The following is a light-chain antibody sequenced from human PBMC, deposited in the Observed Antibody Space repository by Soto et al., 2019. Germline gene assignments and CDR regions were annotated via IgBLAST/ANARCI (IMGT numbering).Light chain of an antibody. CDR2: GAS. V-gene: IGKV3-15*01. Sequence: EILWTQSACTKSLAPGERAALSCRRSQSVSSSYLAWYQQKPGQAPRLLILGASNRATGIPARFSGSGYGTEFTLTICSLQSEDFAVYFCQQYYDWPRTFGQGTKVDIK. CDR1: QSVSSSY. J-gene: IGKJ1*01. CDR3: QQYYDWPRT.